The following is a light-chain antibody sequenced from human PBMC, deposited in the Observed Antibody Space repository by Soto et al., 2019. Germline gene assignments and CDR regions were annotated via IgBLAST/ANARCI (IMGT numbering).Light chain of an antibody. Sequence: EIVLTQSPGTLSLSPGERATLSCRASQSITRNYLAWYQQKPGQAPRLLIYGASSRATGIPDRFSGSGSGTDFTLTISRLEPEDFAVYYCQPYRTSRAVTLGGGTTVESK. CDR2: GAS. V-gene: IGKV3-20*01. J-gene: IGKJ4*01. CDR3: QPYRTSRAVT. CDR1: QSITRNY.